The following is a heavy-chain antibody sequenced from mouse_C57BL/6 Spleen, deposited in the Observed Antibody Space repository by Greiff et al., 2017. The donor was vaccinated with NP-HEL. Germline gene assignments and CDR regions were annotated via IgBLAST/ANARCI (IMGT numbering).Heavy chain of an antibody. CDR3: ARELRRDYYAMDY. CDR2: IDPSDSYT. Sequence: VQLPQPGAELVRPGTSVKLFCKASCYTFTSYWMHRVKQRPGPGLEWIGVIDPSDSYTNYNQKFKGKATLTVDTSSSTAYMQLSSLTSEDSAVYYCARELRRDYYAMDYWGQGTSVTVSS. CDR1: CYTFTSYW. D-gene: IGHD2-12*01. V-gene: IGHV1-59*01. J-gene: IGHJ4*01.